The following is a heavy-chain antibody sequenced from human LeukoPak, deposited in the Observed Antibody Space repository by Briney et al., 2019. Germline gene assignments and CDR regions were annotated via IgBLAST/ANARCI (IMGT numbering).Heavy chain of an antibody. CDR2: ISGSGGST. D-gene: IGHD4-17*01. Sequence: GGSLRLSCAASGFTFSSYAMSWVRQAPGKGLEWVSAISGSGGSTYYADSVKGRFTISRDNSKNTLYLQMNGLRAEDTAVYYCAVPYGDYGNVFDYWGQGTPVTVSS. CDR3: AVPYGDYGNVFDY. CDR1: GFTFSSYA. J-gene: IGHJ4*02. V-gene: IGHV3-23*01.